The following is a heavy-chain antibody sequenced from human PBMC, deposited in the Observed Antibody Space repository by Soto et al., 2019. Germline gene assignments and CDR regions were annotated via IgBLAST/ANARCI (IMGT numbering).Heavy chain of an antibody. CDR1: GGSISSGGYS. CDR3: ARGGVDYYDSSGYYFSPYYFDY. J-gene: IGHJ4*02. V-gene: IGHV4-30-2*01. CDR2: IYHSGST. D-gene: IGHD3-22*01. Sequence: SETLSLTCAVSGGSISSGGYSWSWIRQPPGKGMEWIGYIYHSGSTYYNTSLKSRVTISVDRSKNQFSLKLSSVTAADTAVYYCARGGVDYYDSSGYYFSPYYFDYWGQGTLVTVSS.